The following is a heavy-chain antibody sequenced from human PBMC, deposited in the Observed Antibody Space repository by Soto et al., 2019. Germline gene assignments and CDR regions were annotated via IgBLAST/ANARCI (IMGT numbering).Heavy chain of an antibody. CDR1: RFTFNNFS. CDR3: AKDYLGNSNAFDI. D-gene: IGHD2-2*01. V-gene: IGHV3-30*02. Sequence: XGSLRVSWAASRFTFNNFSIDWVRQSPGKGLHWVASVSYDGTKKLSADSVKGRFTISRDSSKNTVYLLMTSLRAGDTAVYYCAKDYLGNSNAFDIWGRGTMVTVSS. J-gene: IGHJ3*02. CDR2: VSYDGTKK.